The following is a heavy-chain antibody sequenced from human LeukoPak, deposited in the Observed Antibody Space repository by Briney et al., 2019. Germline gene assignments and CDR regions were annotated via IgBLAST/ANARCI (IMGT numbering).Heavy chain of an antibody. CDR1: GYTFTGYY. CDR3: ARGYCSSTSCYWYFDY. Sequence: ASVKVSCKASGYTFTGYYMHWVRQAPGQGLEWMGWINPNSGGTNYAQKFQGRVTMTRDTSISTAYMELSRLRSDDTAVYYCARGYCSSTSCYWYFDYWGQGTLVTVPS. CDR2: INPNSGGT. J-gene: IGHJ4*02. V-gene: IGHV1-2*02. D-gene: IGHD2-2*01.